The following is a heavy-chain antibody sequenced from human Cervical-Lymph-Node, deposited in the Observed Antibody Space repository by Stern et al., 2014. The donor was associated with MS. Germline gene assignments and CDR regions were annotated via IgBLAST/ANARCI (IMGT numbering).Heavy chain of an antibody. CDR3: TRAIFGLNTAAMAPDAFDT. CDR2: LYTDDST. D-gene: IGHD3-3*01. CDR1: GFTVSNNY. V-gene: IGHV3-53*01. Sequence: VQLVQSGGGLIQPGGSLRLSCVAPGFTVSNNYMSWVRQAPGMALELDSILYTDDSTYSAGSMTGLLTITSVSFKNKLFLLLTSLRAEDTAVYYCTRAIFGLNTAAMAPDAFDTWGQGTMVTVSS. J-gene: IGHJ3*02.